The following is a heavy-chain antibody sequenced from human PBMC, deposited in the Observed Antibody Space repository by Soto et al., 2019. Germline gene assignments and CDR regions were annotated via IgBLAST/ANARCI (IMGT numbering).Heavy chain of an antibody. J-gene: IGHJ5*02. V-gene: IGHV3-30-3*01. CDR2: ISYDGSNK. CDR3: ARDQEAYYDFWSGDNWFDP. CDR1: GFTFSSYA. D-gene: IGHD3-3*01. Sequence: TGGSLRLSCAASGFTFSSYAMHWVRQAPGKGLEWVAVISYDGSNKYYADSVKGRFTISRDNSKNTLYLQMNSLRAEDTAVYYCARDQEAYYDFWSGDNWFDPWGQGTLVTVSS.